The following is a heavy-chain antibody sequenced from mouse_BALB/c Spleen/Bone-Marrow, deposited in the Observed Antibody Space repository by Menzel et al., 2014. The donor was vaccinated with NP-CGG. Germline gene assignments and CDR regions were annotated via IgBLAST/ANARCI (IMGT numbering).Heavy chain of an antibody. V-gene: IGHV1-9*01. CDR3: ARAYYVNYDAMDY. Sequence: VQLQQSGAELMKPGASMKISCKATGYTFXSYWIDWVKQRPGHGLEWIGEILPGSGSTNYNGRFKGKATFTADTSSNTAYMQLSSLTSEDSAVYYCARAYYVNYDAMDYWGQGTSVTVSS. CDR1: GYTFXSYW. J-gene: IGHJ4*01. D-gene: IGHD2-10*01. CDR2: ILPGSGST.